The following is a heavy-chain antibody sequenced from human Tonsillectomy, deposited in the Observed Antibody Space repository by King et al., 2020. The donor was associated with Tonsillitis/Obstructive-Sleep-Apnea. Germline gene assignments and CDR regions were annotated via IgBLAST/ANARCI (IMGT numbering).Heavy chain of an antibody. D-gene: IGHD6-19*01. CDR1: GFSLSTSGVG. CDR2: IYWDDDK. CDR3: GHTPSGYSGGWLDH. Sequence: TLKESGPTLVKPTQTLTLTCTFSGFSLSTSGVGVGWIRQPPGKALEWVALIYWDDDKRYSPSLKSRLTITKDTSKNQVVLTMTNMDPVDTATYYCGHTPSGYSGGWLDHWGQGTLVTVSS. J-gene: IGHJ5*02. V-gene: IGHV2-5*02.